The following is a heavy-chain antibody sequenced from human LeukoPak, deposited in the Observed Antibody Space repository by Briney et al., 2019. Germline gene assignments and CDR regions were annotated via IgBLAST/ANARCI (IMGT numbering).Heavy chain of an antibody. J-gene: IGHJ4*02. V-gene: IGHV1-3*01. D-gene: IGHD3-10*01. CDR3: ARDRITMVRGVMKALDY. CDR2: INAGNGNT. Sequence: ASVKVSCKASGYTFTSYAMHWVRQAPGQRLEWMGWINAGNGNTKYSRKFQGRVTITRDTSASTAYMELSSLRSEDTAVYYCARDRITMVRGVMKALDYWGQGTLVTVSS. CDR1: GYTFTSYA.